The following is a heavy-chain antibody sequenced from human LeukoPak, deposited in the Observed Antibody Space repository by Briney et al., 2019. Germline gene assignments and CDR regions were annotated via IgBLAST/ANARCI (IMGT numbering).Heavy chain of an antibody. CDR3: ARVQDYYQYMDI. CDR1: GFTFSSYG. J-gene: IGHJ6*03. D-gene: IGHD3-10*01. CDR2: IRYDGSNK. Sequence: GGSLRLSCAASGFTFSSYGMHWVRQAPGKGLEWVAFIRYDGSNKYYADSVKGRFTISRDNSKNTLYLQMNSLRAEDTAVYYCARVQDYYQYMDIWGKGTTVTVSS. V-gene: IGHV3-30*02.